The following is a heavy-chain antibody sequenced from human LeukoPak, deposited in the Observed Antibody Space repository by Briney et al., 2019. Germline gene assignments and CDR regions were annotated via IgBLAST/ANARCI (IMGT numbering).Heavy chain of an antibody. D-gene: IGHD3-10*01. Sequence: SETLPLTCTVSGGSISSYYWSWIRQPPGKGLEWIGYIYYSGSTNYNPSLKSRVTISVDTSKNQFSLKLSSVTAADTAVYYCARVSRFGESYFDYWGQGTLVTVSS. CDR2: IYYSGST. CDR1: GGSISSYY. V-gene: IGHV4-59*01. J-gene: IGHJ4*02. CDR3: ARVSRFGESYFDY.